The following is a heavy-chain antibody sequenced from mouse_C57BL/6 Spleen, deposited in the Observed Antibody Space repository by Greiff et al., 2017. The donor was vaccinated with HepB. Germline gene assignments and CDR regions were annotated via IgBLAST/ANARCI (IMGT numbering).Heavy chain of an antibody. CDR2: IDPETGGT. CDR1: GYTFTDYE. J-gene: IGHJ3*01. V-gene: IGHV1-15*01. Sequence: VQLQQSGAELVRPGASVTLSCKASGYTFTDYEMHWVKQTPVHGLEWIGAIDPETGGTAYNQKFKGKAILTADKSSSTAYMELRSLTSEDSAVYYCTRCYGSSYPWFAYWGQGTLVTVSA. CDR3: TRCYGSSYPWFAY. D-gene: IGHD1-1*01.